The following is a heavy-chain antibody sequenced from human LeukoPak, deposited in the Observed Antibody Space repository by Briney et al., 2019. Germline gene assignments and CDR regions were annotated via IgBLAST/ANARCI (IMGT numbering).Heavy chain of an antibody. J-gene: IGHJ6*02. CDR2: INSRSGGT. Sequence: ASVKVSCKASGYTFTGYFIHWVRQAPGQGLEWMRWINSRSGGTNSAQKFQGRVTMTRDTSITTAYMELNSLRSDDTAVYYCARDRSYFYASGALYGMDVWGPGTMVIVSS. D-gene: IGHD3-10*01. V-gene: IGHV1-2*02. CDR1: GYTFTGYF. CDR3: ARDRSYFYASGALYGMDV.